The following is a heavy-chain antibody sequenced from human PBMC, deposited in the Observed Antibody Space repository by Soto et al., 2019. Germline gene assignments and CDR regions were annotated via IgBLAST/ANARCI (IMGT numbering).Heavy chain of an antibody. CDR3: ARHGGTPDLYFDY. V-gene: IGHV3-30*03. J-gene: IGHJ4*02. CDR1: GFTLSSYG. D-gene: IGHD3-16*01. CDR2: ISYDGSNK. Sequence: GGSLRLSCVASGFTLSSYGMHWVRQAPGKGLEWVAVISYDGSNKFYADSVKGRFTVSRDNSKNSLYLQMSSLRAEDTALYYCARHGGTPDLYFDYWGQGTPVTVSS.